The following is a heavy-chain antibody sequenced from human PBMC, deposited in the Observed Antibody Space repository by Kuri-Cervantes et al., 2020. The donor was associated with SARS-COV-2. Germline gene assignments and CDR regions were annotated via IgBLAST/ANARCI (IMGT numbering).Heavy chain of an antibody. CDR3: ARVGDRTSTKFDF. J-gene: IGHJ4*02. D-gene: IGHD4-17*01. Sequence: SATLSLTCTVSDGSISSGGYYWSWIRQPPGKGLEWIGYIYHSGSTYYNPSLKSRVTISVDRSKNQFSLKLSSVTAADTAVYYCARVGDRTSTKFDFWGQGTLVTVSS. CDR2: IYHSGST. CDR1: DGSISSGGYY. V-gene: IGHV4-30-2*01.